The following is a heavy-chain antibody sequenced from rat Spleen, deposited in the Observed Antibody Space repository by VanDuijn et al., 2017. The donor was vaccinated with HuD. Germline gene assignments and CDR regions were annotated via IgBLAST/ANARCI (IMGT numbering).Heavy chain of an antibody. CDR3: ARRHYGYTDYFDY. J-gene: IGHJ2*01. CDR1: GFTFNNYV. CDR2: FSYDGGRN. Sequence: EVQLVESDGGLVQPGRSLKLSCAVSGFTFNNYVMAWVRQAPTKGLEWVAAFSYDGGRNFYRDSVKGRFTISRDNAKSTLYLQMDSLRSEDTATYYCARRHYGYTDYFDYWGQGVMVTVSS. V-gene: IGHV5-29*01. D-gene: IGHD1-9*01.